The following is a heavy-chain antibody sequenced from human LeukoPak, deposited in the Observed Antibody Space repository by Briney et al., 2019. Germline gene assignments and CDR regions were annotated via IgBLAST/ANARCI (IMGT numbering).Heavy chain of an antibody. CDR1: GFTFSAYA. Sequence: GGSLRLSCSASGFTFSAYAMYWVRQAPGKGLEYVSGISNNGGSSFYADSVKGRFTISRDNSKNTLYFQMSSLRAEDTAVYYCVKITSVTGGDCWGQGIRLTVSS. CDR2: ISNNGGSS. J-gene: IGHJ4*02. D-gene: IGHD1-1*01. CDR3: VKITSVTGGDC. V-gene: IGHV3-64*05.